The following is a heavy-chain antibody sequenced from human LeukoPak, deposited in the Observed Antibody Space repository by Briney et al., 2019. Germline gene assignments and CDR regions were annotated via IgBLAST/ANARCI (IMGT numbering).Heavy chain of an antibody. D-gene: IGHD3-10*01. V-gene: IGHV5-10-1*01. CDR1: GYSFTSYW. CDR3: ARLDGSGSYMHDAFDI. CDR2: IDPSDSYT. J-gene: IGHJ3*02. Sequence: GESLKISCKSSGYSFTSYWISWVRQMPGKGLEWMGRIDPSDSYTNYSPSFQGHVTISADKSISTAYLQWSSLKASDTAMYYCARLDGSGSYMHDAFDIWGQGTMVTVSS.